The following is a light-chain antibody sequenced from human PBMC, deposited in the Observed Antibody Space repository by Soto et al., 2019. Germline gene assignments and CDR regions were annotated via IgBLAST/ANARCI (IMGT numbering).Light chain of an antibody. Sequence: EIVLTQSPDTLSLSPGERATLSCRASQRVSSSYLAWYQQKPGQAPRLLIYGASSRATGIPDRFSGSGSGTDFTLTISRLEPEDFAVYYCQQYGSSPSTFGQGTKVEIK. CDR1: QRVSSSY. CDR3: QQYGSSPST. CDR2: GAS. V-gene: IGKV3-20*01. J-gene: IGKJ1*01.